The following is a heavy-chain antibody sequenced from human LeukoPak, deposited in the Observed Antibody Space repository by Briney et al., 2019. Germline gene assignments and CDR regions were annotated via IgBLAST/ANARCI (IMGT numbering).Heavy chain of an antibody. CDR2: IIPIFGTA. V-gene: IGHV1-69*13. J-gene: IGHJ4*02. CDR1: GYTFTSYY. CDR3: AREGGSGYNLQPCDY. D-gene: IGHD5-24*01. Sequence: ASVKVSCKASGYTFTSYYMHWVRQAPGQGLEWMGGIIPIFGTANYAQKFQGRVTITADESTSTAYMELSSLRSEDTAVYYCAREGGSGYNLQPCDYWGQGTLVTVSS.